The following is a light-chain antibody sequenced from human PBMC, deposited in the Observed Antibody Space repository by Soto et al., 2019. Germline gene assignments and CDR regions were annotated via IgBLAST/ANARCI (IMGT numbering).Light chain of an antibody. CDR1: QGIGDT. Sequence: EVVMRQSPATLSGSPGEGATLSCRASQGIGDTLAWYQHKPGQTPRRLIYDTSTRATGVPTRFSGSRSGAESTLPISSLVPQYFAVSYCQQRYYWPPSLTFGPGTRLEI. V-gene: IGKV3-15*01. J-gene: IGKJ5*01. CDR2: DTS. CDR3: QQRYYWPPSLT.